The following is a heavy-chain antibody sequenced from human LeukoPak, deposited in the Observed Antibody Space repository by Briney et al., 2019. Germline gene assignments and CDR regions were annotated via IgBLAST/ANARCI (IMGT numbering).Heavy chain of an antibody. Sequence: SETLSLTCTVSGGSLSNYCWSWIRQPPGKGLEWMGYIYYSGSTNYNPSLKSRVTISVDTSKNQFSLKLSSVTAADTAVYYCARVGGTNYYYYGMDVWGQGTTVTVSS. CDR2: IYYSGST. CDR3: ARVGGTNYYYYGMDV. CDR1: GGSLSNYC. J-gene: IGHJ6*02. D-gene: IGHD1-26*01. V-gene: IGHV4-59*01.